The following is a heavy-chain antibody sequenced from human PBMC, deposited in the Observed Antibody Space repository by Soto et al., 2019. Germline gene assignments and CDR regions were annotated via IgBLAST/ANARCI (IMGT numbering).Heavy chain of an antibody. CDR3: ARNSIRLPADFDD. D-gene: IGHD2-21*02. V-gene: IGHV3-33*01. Sequence: PGGSLRLSCAASGFTFTNYGFHWVRHAPGKGLEWVAAIWSDGNNRYNGGAVEGRFTISKDNSKNMLYLQMNDLRVEATSLYYCARNSIRLPADFDDGTQGTLVTVSS. CDR1: GFTFTNYG. J-gene: IGHJ4*02. CDR2: IWSDGNNR.